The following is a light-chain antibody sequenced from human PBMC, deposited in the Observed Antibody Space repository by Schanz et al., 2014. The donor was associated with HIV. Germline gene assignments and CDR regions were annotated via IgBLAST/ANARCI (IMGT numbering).Light chain of an antibody. Sequence: DIQMTQSPSSLSASVGDRVTITCRASQSISTWLAWYQQKPGKAPRLLIYEASTLESGVPSRFSGSGSVTEFTHTISSLQPDDFATYYCQHYNNYPCAFGPGTKVEIK. CDR1: QSISTW. J-gene: IGKJ1*01. V-gene: IGKV1-5*03. CDR2: EAS. CDR3: QHYNNYPCA.